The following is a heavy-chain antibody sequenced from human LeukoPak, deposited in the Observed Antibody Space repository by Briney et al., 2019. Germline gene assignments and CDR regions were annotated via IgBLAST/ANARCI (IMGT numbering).Heavy chain of an antibody. D-gene: IGHD1-26*01. V-gene: IGHV3-30*02. CDR1: GFTFSSYG. Sequence: GGSLRLSCAASGFTFSSYGMHWVRQAPGKGLEWVAFIRYDGSNKYYADSVKGRFTISGDNSKNTLYLQMNSLRAEDTAVYYCAKPYSGSYAFFFDYWGQRTLVTVSS. CDR3: AKPYSGSYAFFFDY. CDR2: IRYDGSNK. J-gene: IGHJ4*02.